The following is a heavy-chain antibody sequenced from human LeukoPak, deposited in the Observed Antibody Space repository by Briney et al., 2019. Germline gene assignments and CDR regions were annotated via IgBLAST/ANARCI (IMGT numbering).Heavy chain of an antibody. D-gene: IGHD3-9*01. Sequence: AASVKVSCKASGYTFTGYYMHWVRQAPGQGLEWMGWINPNSGGTNYAQKFQGRVTMTRDTSISTAYMELSRLRSDDTAVYYCARGSDILTGSDFDYWGQGTLVTVSS. CDR3: ARGSDILTGSDFDY. CDR1: GYTFTGYY. CDR2: INPNSGGT. V-gene: IGHV1-2*02. J-gene: IGHJ4*02.